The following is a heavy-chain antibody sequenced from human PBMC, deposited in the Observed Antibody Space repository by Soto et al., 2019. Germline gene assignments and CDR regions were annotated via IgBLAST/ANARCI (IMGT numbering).Heavy chain of an antibody. CDR1: GFTFSSYA. J-gene: IGHJ5*02. V-gene: IGHV3-64*01. D-gene: IGHD6-19*01. CDR2: ISSNGGST. CDR3: ARDSVQQWAPGRSWFDP. Sequence: GSLRLSCAASGFTFSSYAMHWVRQAPGKGLEYVSAISSNGGSTYYANSVKGRFTISRDNSKNTLYLQMGSLRAEDMAVYYCARDSVQQWAPGRSWFDPWGQGTRVTVAS.